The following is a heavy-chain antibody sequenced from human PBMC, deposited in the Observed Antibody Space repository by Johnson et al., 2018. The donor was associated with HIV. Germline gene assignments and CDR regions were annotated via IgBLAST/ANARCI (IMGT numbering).Heavy chain of an antibody. Sequence: QVQLVESGGGVVQPWRSLRLSCAASGFTFSSYAMHWVRQAPGKGLEWVAVISYDGSNKYYADSVKGRFTISRDNSKNTLYLQMNSLRAEDTAVYYCARGGNYYDSSGYPHDAFDIWGQGTIVTVSS. CDR3: ARGGNYYDSSGYPHDAFDI. CDR2: ISYDGSNK. J-gene: IGHJ3*02. CDR1: GFTFSSYA. D-gene: IGHD3-22*01. V-gene: IGHV3-30-3*01.